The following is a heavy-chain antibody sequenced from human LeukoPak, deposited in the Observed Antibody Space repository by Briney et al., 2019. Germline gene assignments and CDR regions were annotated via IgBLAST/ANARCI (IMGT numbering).Heavy chain of an antibody. CDR1: GGSISSYH. CDR3: ARQYYDFWSGTHYYYGMDV. D-gene: IGHD3-3*01. Sequence: SETLSLTCTVSGGSISSYHWSWIRQPPGKGLEWIGYIYYSGSTNYNPSLKSRVTISVDTSKNQFSLKLSSVTAADTAVYYCARQYYDFWSGTHYYYGMDVWGQGTTATVSS. J-gene: IGHJ6*02. V-gene: IGHV4-59*08. CDR2: IYYSGST.